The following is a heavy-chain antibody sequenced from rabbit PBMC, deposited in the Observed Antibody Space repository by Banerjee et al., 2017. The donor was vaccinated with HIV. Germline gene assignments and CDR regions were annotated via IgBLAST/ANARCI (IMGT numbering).Heavy chain of an antibody. Sequence: QSLEESGGDLVKPGASLTLTCTASGFSFSSSYYMCWVRQAPGKGLEWIACIYAGSSGSTYYASWAKGRFTISKTSSTTVTLQMTSLTAADTATYFCARELNFLYYAYAIDLWGPGTLVTVS. CDR2: IYAGSSGST. J-gene: IGHJ4*01. V-gene: IGHV1S40*01. CDR1: GFSFSSSYY. CDR3: ARELNFLYYAYAIDL. D-gene: IGHD6-1*01.